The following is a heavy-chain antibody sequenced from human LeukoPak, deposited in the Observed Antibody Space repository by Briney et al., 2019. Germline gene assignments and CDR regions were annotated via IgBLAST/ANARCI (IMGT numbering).Heavy chain of an antibody. CDR2: ISYDGSNK. V-gene: IGHV3-30*18. CDR3: AKDAYSSSSYYYYYDIDV. D-gene: IGHD6-6*01. CDR1: GFTFSSYG. J-gene: IGHJ6*03. Sequence: GGSLRLSCAASGFTFSSYGMHWVRQAPGKGLEWVAVISYDGSNKYYADSVKGRFTISIDNSKNTLYLQMNSLRAKDTAAYYCAKDAYSSSSYYYYYDIDVWGKGTMVTVSS.